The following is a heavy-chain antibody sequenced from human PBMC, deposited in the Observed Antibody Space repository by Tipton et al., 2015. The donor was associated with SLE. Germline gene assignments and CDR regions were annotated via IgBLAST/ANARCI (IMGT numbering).Heavy chain of an antibody. V-gene: IGHV3-33*01. Sequence: SLRLSCAASGFTFSSYGMHWVRQAPGKGLEWVAVIWYDGSNKYYADSVKGRFTISRDNAKNSLYLQMNSLRAEDTAVYYCARDGGPIPFDYWGQGTLVTVSS. J-gene: IGHJ4*02. CDR2: IWYDGSNK. CDR1: GFTFSSYG. D-gene: IGHD4-23*01. CDR3: ARDGGPIPFDY.